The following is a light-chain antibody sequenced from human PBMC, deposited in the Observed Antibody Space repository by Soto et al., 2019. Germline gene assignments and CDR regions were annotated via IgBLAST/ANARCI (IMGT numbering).Light chain of an antibody. Sequence: QSALTQPASVSGSPGQSITISCTGTSSDYVSWYQQHPGKAPKLMIYEVANRPSGVSNRFSGSKSGNTASLTISGLQAEDEADYFCSSYTSRSAPYVFGRGTKVTVL. V-gene: IGLV2-14*01. CDR1: SSDY. CDR3: SSYTSRSAPYV. CDR2: EVA. J-gene: IGLJ1*01.